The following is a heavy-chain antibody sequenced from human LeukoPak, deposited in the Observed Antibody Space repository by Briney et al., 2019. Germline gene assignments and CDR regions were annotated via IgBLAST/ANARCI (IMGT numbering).Heavy chain of an antibody. J-gene: IGHJ4*02. Sequence: PGGSLRLSCAASGFTVSSNYMSWVRQAPGKGLEWVSVIYSGGSTYYADSVKGRFTISRDNSKNTLYLQMNGLRAEDTAVYYCARETAAAGTDYWGQGTLVTVSS. D-gene: IGHD6-13*01. CDR1: GFTVSSNY. V-gene: IGHV3-66*01. CDR3: ARETAAAGTDY. CDR2: IYSGGST.